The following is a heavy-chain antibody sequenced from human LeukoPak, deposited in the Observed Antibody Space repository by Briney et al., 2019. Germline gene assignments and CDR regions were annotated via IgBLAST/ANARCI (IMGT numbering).Heavy chain of an antibody. V-gene: IGHV4-59*01. Sequence: SETLSLTCAVSGGSFSSYYRRWIRQPPGKGLEWIGYIYYSGSTNYNPSLKSRATISVDTSKNQFSLKLSSVTAADTAVYYCASRDCLSQYFQHWGQGTLVTVSS. CDR3: ASRDCLSQYFQH. D-gene: IGHD3-9*01. CDR1: GGSFSSYY. CDR2: IYYSGST. J-gene: IGHJ1*01.